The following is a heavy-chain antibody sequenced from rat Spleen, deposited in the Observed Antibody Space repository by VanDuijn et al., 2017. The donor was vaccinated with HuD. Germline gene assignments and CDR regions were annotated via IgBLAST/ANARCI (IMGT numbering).Heavy chain of an antibody. CDR1: GLTFSDYN. V-gene: IGHV5-20*01. CDR2: ITNTGGGT. Sequence: EVQLVESGGGLVQPGRSMKLSCAASGLTFSDYNMAWVRQAPGRGLEWVASITNTGGGTYSPDSVKGRFILSRDNTKSTLYLQMNSLRSEDAATYYCTTVTYWGQGTLVTVSS. J-gene: IGHJ3*01. CDR3: TTVTY.